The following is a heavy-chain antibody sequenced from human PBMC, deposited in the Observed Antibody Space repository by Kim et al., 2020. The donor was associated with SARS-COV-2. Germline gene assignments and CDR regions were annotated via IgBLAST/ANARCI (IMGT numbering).Heavy chain of an antibody. CDR2: IFGGGSST. J-gene: IGHJ4*02. CDR1: GFTFSSYA. V-gene: IGHV3-23*03. Sequence: GGSLRLSCAASGFTFSSYAMTWVRQAPGKGLEWVSLIFGGGSSTYYADSVKGRFTISRDNSKTTLYLHINSLRAEDTAVYYCAKTGSSSAYYPGYWGQGTLGHVSS. CDR3: AKTGSSSAYYPGY. D-gene: IGHD3-22*01.